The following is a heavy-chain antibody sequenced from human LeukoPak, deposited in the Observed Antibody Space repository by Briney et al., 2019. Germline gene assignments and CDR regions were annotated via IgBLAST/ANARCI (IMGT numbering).Heavy chain of an antibody. Sequence: ASVKVSCKASGYTFTSYGINWVRQATGQGLEWMGWMNSNSGNTGYAQKFQGRVTITRNTSISTAYMELSSLRSEDTAAYYCARGTRGLPIYYYYYMDVWGKGTTVTVSS. D-gene: IGHD3-10*01. CDR2: MNSNSGNT. CDR3: ARGTRGLPIYYYYYMDV. J-gene: IGHJ6*03. V-gene: IGHV1-8*03. CDR1: GYTFTSYG.